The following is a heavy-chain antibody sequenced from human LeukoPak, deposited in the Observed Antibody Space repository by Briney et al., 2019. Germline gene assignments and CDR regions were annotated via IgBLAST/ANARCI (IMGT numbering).Heavy chain of an antibody. J-gene: IGHJ3*02. CDR2: IYYSGST. CDR1: GGSISSSSYY. CDR3: ARHLYCSSTSCYSGAFDI. Sequence: SETLSLTCTVSGGSISSSSYYWGWVRQPPGKGLEWIGSIYYSGSTYYNPSLKSRVTISVDTSKNQFSLKLSSVTAADTAVYYCARHLYCSSTSCYSGAFDIWGQGTMVTVSS. V-gene: IGHV4-39*07. D-gene: IGHD2-2*01.